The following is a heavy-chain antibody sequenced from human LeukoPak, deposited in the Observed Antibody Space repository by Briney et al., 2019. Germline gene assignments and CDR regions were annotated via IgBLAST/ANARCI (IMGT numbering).Heavy chain of an antibody. CDR1: GFTFSNYA. CDR2: IRGSASST. J-gene: IGHJ3*02. Sequence: GGSLKLSCAASGFTFSNYAMGWVRQAPGKGLEWVSAIRGSASSTYNADSVKGRFTISRDNSKNTLYLQMNSLRADDTAVYYCARGGSYLSAFDIWGQGTMVTVSS. CDR3: ARGGSYLSAFDI. V-gene: IGHV3-23*01. D-gene: IGHD1-26*01.